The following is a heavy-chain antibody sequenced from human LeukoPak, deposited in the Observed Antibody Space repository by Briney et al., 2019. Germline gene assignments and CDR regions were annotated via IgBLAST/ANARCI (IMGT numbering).Heavy chain of an antibody. CDR1: GFTFSSYA. J-gene: IGHJ4*02. Sequence: GGSLRLSCAASGFTFSSYAMHWVRQAPGKGLEWVAVISYDGSNKYYADSVKGRFTISRDNSKNTLYLQMNSLRAEDTAVYYCVRATPSPDYWGQGTLVTVSS. D-gene: IGHD4-23*01. V-gene: IGHV3-30*04. CDR3: VRATPSPDY. CDR2: ISYDGSNK.